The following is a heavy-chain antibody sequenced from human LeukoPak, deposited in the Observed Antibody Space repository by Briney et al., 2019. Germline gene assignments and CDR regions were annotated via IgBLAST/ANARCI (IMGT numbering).Heavy chain of an antibody. CDR1: GFTLSNYA. CDR3: AKVPYGDYYFEN. D-gene: IGHD4-17*01. CDR2: ISGSGGDT. Sequence: GGSLRLSCAASGFTLSNYAMSWVRQTPGKGLEWVSAISGSGGDTYYADSVKGRFTISRDNSKNTLYLQVNSLRAEDTAVYYCAKVPYGDYYFENWGQGTLVTASS. J-gene: IGHJ4*02. V-gene: IGHV3-23*01.